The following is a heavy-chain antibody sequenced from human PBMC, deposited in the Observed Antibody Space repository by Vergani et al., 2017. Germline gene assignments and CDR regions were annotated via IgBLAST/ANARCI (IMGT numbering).Heavy chain of an antibody. Sequence: EVQLVQSGAEVKKPGESLKISCKGSGYSFTRYWIGWVRQMPGKGLEWMGIIYPGDSDTRYSPSFQGQVTISADKSISTAYLQWSSLKASDTAMYYCARHGRYCSSTSCYARRDFDYWGQGTLVTVSS. V-gene: IGHV5-51*01. CDR3: ARHGRYCSSTSCYARRDFDY. D-gene: IGHD2-2*01. CDR1: GYSFTRYW. J-gene: IGHJ4*02. CDR2: IYPGDSDT.